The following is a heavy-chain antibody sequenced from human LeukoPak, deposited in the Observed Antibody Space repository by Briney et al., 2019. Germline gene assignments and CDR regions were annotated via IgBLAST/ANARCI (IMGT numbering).Heavy chain of an antibody. CDR3: TRDYLGSLEY. J-gene: IGHJ4*02. CDR2: INSDGSSV. D-gene: IGHD2/OR15-2a*01. Sequence: GGSLRLSCAASGFTFSSYDMHCVRQGPGKGLVWVSRINSDGSSVTYADSVKGRFTISRDNAENTVYLQMNSLRAEDTAVYYCTRDYLGSLEYWGQGTLVTVSS. CDR1: GFTFSSYD. V-gene: IGHV3-74*01.